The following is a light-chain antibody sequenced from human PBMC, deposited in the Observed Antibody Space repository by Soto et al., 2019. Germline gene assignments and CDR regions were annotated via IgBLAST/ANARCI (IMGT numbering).Light chain of an antibody. CDR2: EVS. J-gene: IGLJ1*01. CDR1: SSDVGGYNY. V-gene: IGLV2-14*01. Sequence: QSALTQPASVSGSPGQSITISCTGTSSDVGGYNYVSWYQQHPGKAPKLMIYEVSKRPSGVSNRFSGSKSVNTASLTISGLQAEDEADYYCSSYTSSSILYVFGTGTKLTVL. CDR3: SSYTSSSILYV.